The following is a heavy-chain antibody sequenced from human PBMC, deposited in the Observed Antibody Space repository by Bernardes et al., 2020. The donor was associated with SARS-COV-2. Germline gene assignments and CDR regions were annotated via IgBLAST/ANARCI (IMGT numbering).Heavy chain of an antibody. D-gene: IGHD2-21*01. CDR1: GFIFGNVG. J-gene: IGHJ4*02. CDR2: IWADGGRG. CDR3: ARESCYRFTRYSSDS. V-gene: IGHV3-33*01. Sequence: GGSLRLSCAASGFIFGNVGMHWVRQAPGKGLEWVAMIWADGGRGHYADAVKGRFTISRDNSNNTLYLQMNSLRAEDTAVYFCARESCYRFTRYSSDSWGQGTLVTVSS.